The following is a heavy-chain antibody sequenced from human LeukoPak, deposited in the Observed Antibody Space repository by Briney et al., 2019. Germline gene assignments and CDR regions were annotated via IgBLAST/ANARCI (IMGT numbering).Heavy chain of an antibody. CDR2: ISSSGSTI. D-gene: IGHD5-18*01. V-gene: IGHV3-48*03. Sequence: PGGSLRLSCAASGFTFSSYEMNWVRQAPGKGLEWVSYISSSGSTIYYADSVKGRFTISRDNAKNSLYLQMNSLRAEDTAVYYCARDHYSYGYDHYYYGMDVWGQGTTVTVSS. CDR3: ARDHYSYGYDHYYYGMDV. J-gene: IGHJ6*02. CDR1: GFTFSSYE.